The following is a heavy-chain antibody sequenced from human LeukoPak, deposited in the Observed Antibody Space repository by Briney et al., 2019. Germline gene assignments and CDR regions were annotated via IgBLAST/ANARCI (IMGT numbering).Heavy chain of an antibody. V-gene: IGHV4-31*03. J-gene: IGHJ6*03. CDR2: IYYSGST. CDR3: ARDPGYSYGDYYYYMDV. CDR1: GGSISSGGYY. D-gene: IGHD5-18*01. Sequence: KASQTLSLTCTVSGGSISSGGYYWSWIRQHPGKGLEWIGYIYYSGSTYYNPSLKSRVTISVDTSKNQFSLKLSSVTAADTAVYYCARDPGYSYGDYYYYMDVWGKGTTVTVSS.